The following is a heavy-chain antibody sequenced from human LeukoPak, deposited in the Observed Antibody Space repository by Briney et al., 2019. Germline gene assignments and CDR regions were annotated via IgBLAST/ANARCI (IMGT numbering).Heavy chain of an antibody. V-gene: IGHV4-59*01. CDR2: IYYSGST. Sequence: PSETLSLTCTVSGGSISSYYWSWIRQPPGKGLEWIGYIYYSGSTNYNPSLKSRVTISVDTSKNQFSLKLSSVTAADTAVYYCARVPRRGYSYDYWGQGTLVTVSS. J-gene: IGHJ4*02. CDR1: GGSISSYY. D-gene: IGHD5-18*01. CDR3: ARVPRRGYSYDY.